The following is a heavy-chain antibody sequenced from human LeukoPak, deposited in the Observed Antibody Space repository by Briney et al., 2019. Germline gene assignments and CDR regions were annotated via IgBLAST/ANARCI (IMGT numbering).Heavy chain of an antibody. V-gene: IGHV3-30*02. D-gene: IGHD5-12*01. J-gene: IGHJ6*03. CDR3: ARAGSRWGYGRYYYYMDV. CDR2: IRYDGSNK. CDR1: GFTFSSYG. Sequence: PGGSLRLSCAASGFTFSSYGMHWVRQAPGKGLEWVASIRYDGSNKYYADSVKGRFTISRDNSKNTLYLQMNSLRAEDTAVYYCARAGSRWGYGRYYYYMDVWGKGTTVTISS.